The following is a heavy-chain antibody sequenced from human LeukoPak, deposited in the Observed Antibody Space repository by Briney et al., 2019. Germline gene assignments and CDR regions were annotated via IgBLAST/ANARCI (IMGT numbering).Heavy chain of an antibody. Sequence: GGSLRLSCAASVFTFSHHGMHWVRQAPGNGLEWAAFIRNDGSNHYYADSVKGRVTISRDNSKNNVYLQMYSLRVEDTSIYYCVRDYNWGFDYWGQGTVVTVSS. V-gene: IGHV3-30*02. CDR3: VRDYNWGFDY. CDR1: VFTFSHHG. CDR2: IRNDGSNH. J-gene: IGHJ4*02. D-gene: IGHD1-1*01.